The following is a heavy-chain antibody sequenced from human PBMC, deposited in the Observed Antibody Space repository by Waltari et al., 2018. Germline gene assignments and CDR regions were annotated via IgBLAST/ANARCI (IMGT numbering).Heavy chain of an antibody. D-gene: IGHD3-22*01. J-gene: IGHJ4*02. CDR3: AKVYDSSGYLVY. CDR2: IRGSGGST. Sequence: EVQLLESGGGLVQPGGSLRLSCAASGFTFSSYAMSWVRQAPGKGLEWVSAIRGSGGSTYYAASVKGRFTISRDNSKNTLYLQMNSLRAEDTAVYYCAKVYDSSGYLVYWGQGTLVTVSS. V-gene: IGHV3-23*01. CDR1: GFTFSSYA.